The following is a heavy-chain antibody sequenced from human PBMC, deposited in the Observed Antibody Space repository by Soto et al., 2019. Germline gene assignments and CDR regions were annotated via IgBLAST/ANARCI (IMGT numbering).Heavy chain of an antibody. Sequence: EVQLVESGGGLVQPEGSLRLSCAASGFTFSATSMNWVRQAPGKGLKWIAYTNGVGSAVYYADSVKGRFTISRDNGKNSLYLQMSSLRVEDTAVYYCTRDRSWASDYWGQGTLVTVSS. CDR1: GFTFSATS. CDR3: TRDRSWASDY. D-gene: IGHD1-26*01. V-gene: IGHV3-48*01. CDR2: TNGVGSAV. J-gene: IGHJ4*02.